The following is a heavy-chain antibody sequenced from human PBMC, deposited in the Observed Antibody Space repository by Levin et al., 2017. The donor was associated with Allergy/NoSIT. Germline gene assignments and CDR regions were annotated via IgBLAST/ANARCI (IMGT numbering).Heavy chain of an antibody. J-gene: IGHJ4*02. CDR2: ISYDGSNK. CDR3: ARDHSSGWYEGGYFDY. CDR1: GFTFSSYA. Sequence: PGGSLRLSCAASGFTFSSYAMHWVRQAPGKGLEWVAVISYDGSNKYYADSVKGRFTISRDNSKNTLYLQMNSLRAEDTAVYYCARDHSSGWYEGGYFDYWGQGTLVTVSS. D-gene: IGHD6-19*01. V-gene: IGHV3-30-3*01.